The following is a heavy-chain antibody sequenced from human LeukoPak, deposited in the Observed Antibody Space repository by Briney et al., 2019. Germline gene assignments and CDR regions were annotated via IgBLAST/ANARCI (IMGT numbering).Heavy chain of an antibody. Sequence: GGSLRLSCAASGFTLSYYGLNWVRQAPGKGLEWVSSISGNGTYIYYAESVKGRFTISRDNARSSLYLQMNNLRDEDTAIYYCVKTVSGNTFHDWGQGTLVTVSS. CDR3: VKTVSGNTFHD. CDR1: GFTLSYYG. V-gene: IGHV3-21*01. CDR2: ISGNGTYI. J-gene: IGHJ4*02. D-gene: IGHD6-19*01.